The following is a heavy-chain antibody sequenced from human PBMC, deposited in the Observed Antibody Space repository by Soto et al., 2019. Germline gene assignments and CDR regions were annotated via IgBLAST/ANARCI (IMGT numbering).Heavy chain of an antibody. CDR3: ARELRFLERPNDAFDI. CDR2: ISAYNGNT. CDR1: GYTFTSYG. Sequence: QVQLVQSGAEVKKPGASVKVSCKASGYTFTSYGISWVRQAPGQGLEWMGWISAYNGNTNYAQKRKGRVRMTTDTSTSTAYLELRSLRSDDTAVYYCARELRFLERPNDAFDIWGQGTMVTVSS. D-gene: IGHD3-3*01. J-gene: IGHJ3*02. V-gene: IGHV1-18*01.